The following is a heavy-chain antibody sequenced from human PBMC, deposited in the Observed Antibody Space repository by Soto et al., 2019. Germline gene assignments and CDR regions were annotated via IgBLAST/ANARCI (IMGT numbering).Heavy chain of an antibody. CDR1: GLTFSSYG. CDR3: AKDPYGDYAPYYYGMDV. CDR2: ISYDGSNK. Sequence: PGGSLRLSCAASGLTFSSYGMHWVRQAPGKGLEWVAVISYDGSNKYYADSVKGRFTISRDNSKNTLYLQMNSLRAEDTAVYYCAKDPYGDYAPYYYGMDVWGQGTTVTVSS. V-gene: IGHV3-30*18. J-gene: IGHJ6*02. D-gene: IGHD4-17*01.